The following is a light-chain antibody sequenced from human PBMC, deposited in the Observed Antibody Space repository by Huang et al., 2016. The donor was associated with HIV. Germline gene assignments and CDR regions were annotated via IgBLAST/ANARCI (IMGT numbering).Light chain of an antibody. CDR3: QQYSTSPLS. CDR1: QSNSTSS. CDR2: GAS. J-gene: IGKJ3*01. V-gene: IGKV3-20*01. Sequence: ELVLTQSPGTLSLSPGERATLSCRASQSNSTSSLAVYQQKPGQAPRLLLSGASNRATGSPDRFSCSGSGTDFTLTIDRLEPEDFALYYCQQYSTSPLSFGPGTKVDIK.